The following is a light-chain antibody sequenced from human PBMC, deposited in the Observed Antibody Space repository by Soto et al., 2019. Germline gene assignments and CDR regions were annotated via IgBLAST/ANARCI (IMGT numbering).Light chain of an antibody. V-gene: IGKV3-20*01. CDR2: DAS. J-gene: IGKJ1*01. CDR3: QQYGSSPRT. CDR1: QTIGSN. Sequence: VLTQSPVTLSLSPGERATLSCRASQTIGSNLAWYQQKPGQPPRLLIYDASTRATDIPDRFSGSGSGTDFTLTISRLEPEDFAVYYCQQYGSSPRTFGQVTKVAIK.